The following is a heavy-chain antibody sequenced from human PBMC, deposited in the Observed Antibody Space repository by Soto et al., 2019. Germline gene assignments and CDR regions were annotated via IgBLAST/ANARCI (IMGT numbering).Heavy chain of an antibody. Sequence: SETLSLTCAVYGGSFSGYYWSWIRQPPGKGLEWIGEINHIGSTNYNPSLKSRVTISVDTSKNQFSLKLSSVTAADTAVYYCARGRYYYDSSGYPYYYYGMDVWGQGTTVTVSS. V-gene: IGHV4-34*01. J-gene: IGHJ6*02. CDR1: GGSFSGYY. CDR2: INHIGST. CDR3: ARGRYYYDSSGYPYYYYGMDV. D-gene: IGHD3-22*01.